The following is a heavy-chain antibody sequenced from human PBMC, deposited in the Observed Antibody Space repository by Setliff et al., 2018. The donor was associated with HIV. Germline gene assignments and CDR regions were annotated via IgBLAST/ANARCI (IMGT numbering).Heavy chain of an antibody. CDR3: ARDPRSSSVWFRNGGLDY. V-gene: IGHV1-18*01. CDR2: VSNKGDT. Sequence: ASVKVSCKTSGYMFSSYGISWVRQAPGQGLEWMGWVSNKGDTNYVQKLQDRRTITTDTSTSTAYLELRDLRSEDTAVYYSARDPRSSSVWFRNGGLDYWGQGTLVTVSS. J-gene: IGHJ4*02. CDR1: GYMFSSYG. D-gene: IGHD6-19*01.